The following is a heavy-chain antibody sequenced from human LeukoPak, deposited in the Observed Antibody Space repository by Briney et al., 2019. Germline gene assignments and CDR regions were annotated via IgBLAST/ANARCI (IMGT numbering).Heavy chain of an antibody. V-gene: IGHV3-23*01. J-gene: IGHJ4*02. D-gene: IGHD6-19*01. CDR3: ARVQGGGYRTADY. CDR1: GFSLSSYA. CDR2: TSSSDSGT. Sequence: GGSLRLSCAASGFSLSSYAMSWVRQAPGKGLEWVSATSSSDSGTYYADSVRGRFTISRDNSKNTLFLQMNSLRGEDTAMYYCARVQGGGYRTADYWGQGTLVTVSS.